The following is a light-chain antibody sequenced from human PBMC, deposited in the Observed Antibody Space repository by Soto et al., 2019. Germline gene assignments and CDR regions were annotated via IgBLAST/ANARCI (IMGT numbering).Light chain of an antibody. Sequence: EIVMTQSPATLSVSPGERATLSCRASQSVSSNLAWYQQKPGQAPRLLIYDASNRATGIPARFSGSGSGTDFTLTISSLEPEDFVVFYCQQYGTSEIIFGQGTRLEI. CDR1: QSVSSN. V-gene: IGKV3D-15*01. J-gene: IGKJ5*01. CDR2: DAS. CDR3: QQYGTSEII.